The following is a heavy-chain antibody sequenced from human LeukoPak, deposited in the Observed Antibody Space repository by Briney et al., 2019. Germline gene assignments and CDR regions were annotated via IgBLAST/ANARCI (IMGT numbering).Heavy chain of an antibody. V-gene: IGHV3-23*01. Sequence: GGSLRLSCAASGFTFSSYAMSWVRQAPGKGLERVSAISGSGGSTYYADSVKGRFSISRDNSKSTLYLQMNSLRAEDTAVYYCAKGRSMIVATTVAYWGQGTLVTVSS. D-gene: IGHD3-22*01. CDR3: AKGRSMIVATTVAY. CDR1: GFTFSSYA. J-gene: IGHJ4*02. CDR2: ISGSGGST.